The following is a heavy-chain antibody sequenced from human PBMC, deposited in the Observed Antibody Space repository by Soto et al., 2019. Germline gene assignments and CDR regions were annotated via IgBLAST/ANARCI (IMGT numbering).Heavy chain of an antibody. CDR3: ARQIGFGRWYFDL. CDR1: GDTIKNNDGY. CDR2: TRYAGST. J-gene: IGHJ2*01. V-gene: IGHV4-39*01. Sequence: SEPLSLTYTVAGDTIKNNDGYRGWIRQPPGKGLEWIGTTRYAGSTYSNPSLRSRVAISADTSSTQFSLRLNSVTAADTAVYYCARQIGFGRWYFDLWGRGTLVTVSS. D-gene: IGHD3-10*01.